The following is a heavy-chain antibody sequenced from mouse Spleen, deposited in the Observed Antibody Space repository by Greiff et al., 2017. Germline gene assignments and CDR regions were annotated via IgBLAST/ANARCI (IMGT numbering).Heavy chain of an antibody. J-gene: IGHJ1*01. CDR1: GFTFSSYA. V-gene: IGHV5-9-1*01. D-gene: IGHD2-1*01. Sequence: DVMLVESGGGLVKPGGSLKLSCAASGFTFSSYAMSWVRQTPEKRLEWVATISSGGSYPYYPDSVKGRFTISRDNAKNTLYLQMSSLRSEDTAMYYCARHEGYGKGYFDVWGAGTTVTVSS. CDR2: ISSGGSYP. CDR3: ARHEGYGKGYFDV.